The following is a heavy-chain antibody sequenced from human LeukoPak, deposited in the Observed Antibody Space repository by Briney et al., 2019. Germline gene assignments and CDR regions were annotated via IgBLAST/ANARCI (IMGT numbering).Heavy chain of an antibody. J-gene: IGHJ4*02. V-gene: IGHV1-18*01. Sequence: GASVKVSCEASGYTFTSYGISWVRQAPGQGLEWMGWISAYNGNTDYAQKFQGRVTMTTDTSTSTAYMEVRSLRSDDTAVYYCARAYSGSYYYYWGQGTLVTVSS. D-gene: IGHD1-26*01. CDR2: ISAYNGNT. CDR1: GYTFTSYG. CDR3: ARAYSGSYYYY.